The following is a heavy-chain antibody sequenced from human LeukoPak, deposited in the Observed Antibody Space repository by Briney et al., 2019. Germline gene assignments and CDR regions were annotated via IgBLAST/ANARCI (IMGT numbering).Heavy chain of an antibody. J-gene: IGHJ3*02. CDR3: ARVYRLYERTYPAGYDI. CDR2: INPQSGGT. Sequence: ASVEVSCKASGYNYRDYYIHWVRHAPGQGLEWVGWINPQSGGTRYAPRFQGRVTMSSDTSINTAYMELRRLTSDDTAVFYCARVYRLYERTYPAGYDIWGQGTGVTVSS. V-gene: IGHV1-2*02. CDR1: GYNYRDYY. D-gene: IGHD6-25*01.